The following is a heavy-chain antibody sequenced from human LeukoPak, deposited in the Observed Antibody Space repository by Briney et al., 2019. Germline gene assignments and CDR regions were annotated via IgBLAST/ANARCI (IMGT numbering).Heavy chain of an antibody. V-gene: IGHV3-7*01. D-gene: IGHD3-22*01. CDR1: GFTFSSYW. J-gene: IGHJ4*02. Sequence: GGSLRLSCAASGFTFSSYWMSWVRQAPGKGLEWVANIKQDGSEKYYVDSVKGRFTISRDNAKNSLYLQMNSLRAEDTAVYYCAREGGDYDSSYIDYRGQGTLVTVSS. CDR2: IKQDGSEK. CDR3: AREGGDYDSSYIDY.